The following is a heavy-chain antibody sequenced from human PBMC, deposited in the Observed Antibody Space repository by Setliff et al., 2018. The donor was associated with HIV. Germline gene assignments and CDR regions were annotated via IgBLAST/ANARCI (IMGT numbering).Heavy chain of an antibody. CDR1: VGSFSDYY. CDR2: INHSGGT. J-gene: IGHJ6*02. D-gene: IGHD3-9*01. CDR3: ARTDWARTSYYYYYGMNV. V-gene: IGHV4-34*01. Sequence: SETLSLTCAVSVGSFSDYYWNWIRQPPGKGLEWIGEINHSGGTNYNPSLKSRVTISIDTSKNQFSLKLSSVTAADTAVYYCARTDWARTSYYYYYGMNVWGQGTTVTVSS.